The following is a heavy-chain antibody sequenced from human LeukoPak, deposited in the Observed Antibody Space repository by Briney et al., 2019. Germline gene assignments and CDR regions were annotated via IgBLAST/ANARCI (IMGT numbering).Heavy chain of an antibody. CDR1: GFTFSSYS. Sequence: PGGSLRLSCAASGFTFSSYSMNWVRQAPGKGLEWVSSISSSSSYIYYADSVKGRFTISRDNAKNSLYLQMNSLRAEDTAVYYCARVLHYGAGHCADYWGQGNLVPVSS. V-gene: IGHV3-21*01. D-gene: IGHD4-17*01. J-gene: IGHJ4*02. CDR2: ISSSSSYI. CDR3: ARVLHYGAGHCADY.